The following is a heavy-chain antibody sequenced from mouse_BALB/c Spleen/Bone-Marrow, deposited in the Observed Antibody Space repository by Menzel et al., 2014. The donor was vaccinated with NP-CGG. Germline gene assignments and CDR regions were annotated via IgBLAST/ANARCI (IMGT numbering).Heavy chain of an antibody. CDR3: ARQGDYGSKIAWFAY. Sequence: EVKLMESGGGLVKPGGSLKLSCAASGFTFSSYAMSWVRQTPEKRLEWVATISSGGTYTYYPDSVTGRFTISRDNAKNTLYLQMSSLRSEDTAMYYCARQGDYGSKIAWFAYWGQGTLVTVSA. D-gene: IGHD1-1*01. CDR1: GFTFSSYA. CDR2: ISSGGTYT. V-gene: IGHV5-9-3*01. J-gene: IGHJ3*01.